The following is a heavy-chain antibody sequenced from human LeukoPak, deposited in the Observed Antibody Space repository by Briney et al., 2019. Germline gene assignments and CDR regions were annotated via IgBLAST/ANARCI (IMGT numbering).Heavy chain of an antibody. J-gene: IGHJ4*02. D-gene: IGHD5-24*01. CDR2: ITSSGSSI. Sequence: GGSLRLSCAASGFTFSDYYMSWIRQAPGKGLEWVSYITSSGSSINYADSVKGRFTISRDNSKNTLYLQMNSLRAEDTAVYYCAKDRDGPGTYDYWGQGTLVTVSS. CDR1: GFTFSDYY. CDR3: AKDRDGPGTYDY. V-gene: IGHV3-11*01.